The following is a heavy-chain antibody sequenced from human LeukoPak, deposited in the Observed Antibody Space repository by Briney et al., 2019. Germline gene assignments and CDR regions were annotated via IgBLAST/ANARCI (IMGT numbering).Heavy chain of an antibody. CDR3: AKEGTTVGTPHVDY. CDR2: ISGSGGST. Sequence: SGGSLRLSCVASGFTFSSYAMSWVRQAPGKGLEWVSAISGSGGSTYYADSVKGRFTISRENSKSTLYLQMDSLRAEDTAVYYCAKEGTTVGTPHVDYWGQGTLVTVSS. J-gene: IGHJ4*02. D-gene: IGHD4-23*01. V-gene: IGHV3-23*01. CDR1: GFTFSSYA.